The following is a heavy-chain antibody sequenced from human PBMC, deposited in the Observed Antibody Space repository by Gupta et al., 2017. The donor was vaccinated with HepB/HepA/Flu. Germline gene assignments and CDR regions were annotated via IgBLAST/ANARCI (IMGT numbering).Heavy chain of an antibody. J-gene: IGHJ4*02. CDR2: ISWNSGSI. D-gene: IGHD3-22*01. Sequence: EVQLVESGGGLVQPGRSLRLSCAASGFTFDDYAMHWVRQAPGKGLEWVSGISWNSGSIGYADSVKGRFTISRDNAKNSLYLKMNSLRAEDTALYYCAKDIGYERSWGRYFDYWGQGNLVTVSS. CDR1: GFTFDDYA. CDR3: AKDIGYERSWGRYFDY. V-gene: IGHV3-9*01.